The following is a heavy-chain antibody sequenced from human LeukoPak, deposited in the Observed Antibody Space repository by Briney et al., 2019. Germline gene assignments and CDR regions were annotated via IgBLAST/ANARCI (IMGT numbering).Heavy chain of an antibody. D-gene: IGHD6-6*01. V-gene: IGHV1-8*01. CDR3: ARGRQLGHYYYYYMDV. J-gene: IGHJ6*03. CDR1: GYTFTSYD. Sequence: ASVKVSCKASGYTFTSYDINWVRQATGQGLEWMGWMNPNSGITGYAQKFQGRVTMTRNTSISTAYMELSSLRSEDTAVYYCARGRQLGHYYYYYMDVWGKGTTVTVSS. CDR2: MNPNSGIT.